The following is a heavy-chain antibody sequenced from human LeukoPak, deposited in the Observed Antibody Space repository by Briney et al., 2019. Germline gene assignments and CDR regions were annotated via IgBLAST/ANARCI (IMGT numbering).Heavy chain of an antibody. D-gene: IGHD3-10*02. Sequence: GGSLRLSCAASGFTFSSYEMNWVRQAPGKGLEWVSYISSSGSTIYYADSVKGRFTISRDNAKNSLYLQMNSPRAEDTAVYYCAELGITMIGGVWGKGTTVTVSS. CDR2: ISSSGSTI. V-gene: IGHV3-48*03. CDR1: GFTFSSYE. J-gene: IGHJ6*04. CDR3: AELGITMIGGV.